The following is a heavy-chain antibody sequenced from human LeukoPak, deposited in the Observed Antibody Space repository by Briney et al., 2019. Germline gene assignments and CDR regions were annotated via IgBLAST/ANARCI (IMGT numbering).Heavy chain of an antibody. D-gene: IGHD3-10*01. CDR3: ARGREYYGSGRFYYYGMDV. V-gene: IGHV4-34*01. J-gene: IGHJ6*02. CDR1: GGSFGGYY. Sequence: SETLSLTCAVYGGSFGGYYWSWIRQPPGKGLEWIGEINHSGSTNYNPSLKSRVTISVDTSKNQFSLKLSSVTAADTAVYYCARGREYYGSGRFYYYGMDVWGRGTTVTVSS. CDR2: INHSGST.